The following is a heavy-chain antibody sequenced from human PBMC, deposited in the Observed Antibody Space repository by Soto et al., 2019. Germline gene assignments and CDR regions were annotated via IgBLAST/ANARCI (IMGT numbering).Heavy chain of an antibody. D-gene: IGHD5-12*01. V-gene: IGHV1-69*01. J-gene: IGHJ6*02. CDR2: IIPIFGTA. CDR1: GGTFSSYA. CDR3: ALELQVAAVYYGMDF. Sequence: QVQLVKSWAEVTKPGASMKVSCKASGGTFSSYAISWVRQAPGQGIEWMGGIIPIFGTANYAQKFQGRVTITADQSTSTAYMELGSMTSDATAVYYCALELQVAAVYYGMDFWSQRTTDTVS.